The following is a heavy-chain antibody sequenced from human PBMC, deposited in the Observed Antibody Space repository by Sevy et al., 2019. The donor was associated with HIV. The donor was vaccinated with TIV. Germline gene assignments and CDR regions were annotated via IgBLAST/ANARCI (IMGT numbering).Heavy chain of an antibody. CDR1: GDSVSSNSAA. V-gene: IGHV6-1*01. D-gene: IGHD1-20*01. CDR3: ARDGLTYGGMDV. J-gene: IGHJ6*02. Sequence: SQTLSLTCAISGDSVSSNSAAWNWIRQSPSRGLEWLGWTFYRSKWYNDYAVSVKSRITIKPDTSKNQVSLQLNSVTPEDTAIYYCARDGLTYGGMDVWGQGTTVTVSS. CDR2: TFYRSKWYN.